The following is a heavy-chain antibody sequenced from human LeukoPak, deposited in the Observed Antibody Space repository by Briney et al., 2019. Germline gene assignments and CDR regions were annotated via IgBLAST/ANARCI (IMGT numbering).Heavy chain of an antibody. D-gene: IGHD6-19*01. CDR2: ISGGTT. Sequence: GGSLRLSCTASGFTFGDYLMSWFRQAPGKGLEWIGFISGGTTEYAASVKGRFTISRDDSTSIAYMQMNSLTTEDTAVYYCSRGSGWLSVYWGQGTLVTVSS. V-gene: IGHV3-49*03. CDR1: GFTFGDYL. CDR3: SRGSGWLSVY. J-gene: IGHJ4*02.